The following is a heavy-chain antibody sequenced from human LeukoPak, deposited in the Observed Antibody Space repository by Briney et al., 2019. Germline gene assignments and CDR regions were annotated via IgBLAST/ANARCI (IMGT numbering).Heavy chain of an antibody. Sequence: PSETLSLTCAVSGGSISSTNWWSWVRQPPGKGLEWIGEIYHSGSTNYNPSLKSRVTISVDKSKNQFSLKLSSVTAADTAVYYCAGSFKREDWELLGHDAFDIWGQGTMVTVSS. CDR2: IYHSGST. CDR3: AGSFKREDWELLGHDAFDI. CDR1: GGSISSTNW. D-gene: IGHD1-26*01. V-gene: IGHV4-4*02. J-gene: IGHJ3*02.